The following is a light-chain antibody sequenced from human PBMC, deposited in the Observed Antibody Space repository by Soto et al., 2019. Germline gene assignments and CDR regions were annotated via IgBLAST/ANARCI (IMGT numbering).Light chain of an antibody. V-gene: IGKV3-20*01. Sequence: EIVLTQSPGTLSLSPGERATLSCRASQSVSSNFLAWFQQKPGQAPRLLIYGASSRATGVPDRFSGGGSATDFTLTISRLEPEDFAVYYFQQYGSAPRTFGQGTKVE. CDR3: QQYGSAPRT. J-gene: IGKJ1*01. CDR2: GAS. CDR1: QSVSSNF.